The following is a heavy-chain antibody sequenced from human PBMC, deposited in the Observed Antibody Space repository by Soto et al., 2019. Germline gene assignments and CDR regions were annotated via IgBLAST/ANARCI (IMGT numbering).Heavy chain of an antibody. D-gene: IGHD3-22*01. CDR3: ARSSGYLDY. CDR2: ISYDGSNK. V-gene: IGHV3-30*03. J-gene: IGHJ4*02. CDR1: GFTFSSHG. Sequence: GGSLRLSCAASGFTFSSHGMHWVRQAPGKGLEWVAVISYDGSNKYYADSVKGRFTISRDNSKNTLYLQMNSLRAEDTAVYYCARSSGYLDYWGQGTLVTVSS.